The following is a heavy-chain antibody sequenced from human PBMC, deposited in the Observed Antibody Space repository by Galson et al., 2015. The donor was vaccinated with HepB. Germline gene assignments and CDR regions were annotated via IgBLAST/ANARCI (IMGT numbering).Heavy chain of an antibody. CDR1: GFTFSSYA. CDR3: ARDTPGSGVWSGYPY. CDR2: ILYDGSNY. D-gene: IGHD3-3*01. V-gene: IGHV3-30*04. J-gene: IGHJ4*02. Sequence: SLRLSCAASGFTFSSYAMHWVRQTPGKGLEWVAVILYDGSNYHYADSVKGRFTISRDNSKNTLYLQMSSLRAEDTAVYYCARDTPGSGVWSGYPYWGQGTLVTVSS.